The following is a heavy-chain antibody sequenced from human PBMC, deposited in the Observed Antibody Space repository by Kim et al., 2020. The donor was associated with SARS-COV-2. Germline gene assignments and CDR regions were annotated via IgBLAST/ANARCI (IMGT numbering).Heavy chain of an antibody. CDR2: INQDGSEK. Sequence: GGSLRLSCAASGFTFSSYWMSWVRQAPGKGLEWVANINQDGSEKYYVDSVKGRFTISRDNAKNSLYLQMNSLRAEDTAVYYCAREKRITIFGVVIGDGMDVWGQGTTVTVSS. J-gene: IGHJ6*02. CDR3: AREKRITIFGVVIGDGMDV. V-gene: IGHV3-7*01. CDR1: GFTFSSYW. D-gene: IGHD3-3*01.